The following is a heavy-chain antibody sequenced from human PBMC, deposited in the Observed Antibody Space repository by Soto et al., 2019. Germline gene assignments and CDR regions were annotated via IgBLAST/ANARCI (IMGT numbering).Heavy chain of an antibody. CDR3: ARGGAAAGNNYYYYYMDV. CDR1: GGTFSSYT. CDR2: IIPILGIA. Sequence: ASVKVSCKASGGTFSSYTISWVRQAPGQGLEWMGRIIPILGIANYAQKFQGRVTITADKSTSTAYMELSSLRSEDTAVYYCARGGAAAGNNYYYYYMDVWGKGTTVTVSS. V-gene: IGHV1-69*02. J-gene: IGHJ6*03. D-gene: IGHD6-13*01.